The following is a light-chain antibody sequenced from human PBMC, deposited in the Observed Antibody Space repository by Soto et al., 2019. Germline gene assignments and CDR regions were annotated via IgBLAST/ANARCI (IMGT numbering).Light chain of an antibody. J-gene: IGKJ4*01. V-gene: IGKV3-20*01. Sequence: EIVLTQSPGTLSLSPGERATLSCRASQSVSSSYLAWYQQKPGQAPRLLIYGASSRATGIPDRFSGSGSGTDFTLTISRLEPEDFATYYCQQLNSAPFTFGGGTKVDIK. CDR3: QQLNSAPFT. CDR2: GAS. CDR1: QSVSSSY.